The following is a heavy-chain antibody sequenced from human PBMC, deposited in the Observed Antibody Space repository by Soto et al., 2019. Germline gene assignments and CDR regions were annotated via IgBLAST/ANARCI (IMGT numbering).Heavy chain of an antibody. Sequence: VESLKISCNGSGDSLTSYWISWVRQMPGKGLEWMGRIDPSDSYTNYSPSFQGHVTISADKSISTAYLQWSSLKASDTAMYYCARLRGSSAAPDYWGQGTLVTVSS. J-gene: IGHJ4*02. CDR2: IDPSDSYT. CDR3: ARLRGSSAAPDY. D-gene: IGHD6-13*01. V-gene: IGHV5-10-1*01. CDR1: GDSLTSYW.